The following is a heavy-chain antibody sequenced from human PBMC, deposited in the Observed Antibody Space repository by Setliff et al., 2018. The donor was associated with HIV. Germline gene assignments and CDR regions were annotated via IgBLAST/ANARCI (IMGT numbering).Heavy chain of an antibody. D-gene: IGHD3-3*01. J-gene: IGHJ4*02. V-gene: IGHV3-48*03. Sequence: GGSLRLSCAASGFTFSSYEMNWVRQAPGKGLEWVSYISSSGSIIKYADSVKGRFTISRDTANNALYMQMNSLRTEDTAVYYCARNFDFWSGYLDYWGQGTLVTVSS. CDR1: GFTFSSYE. CDR2: ISSSGSII. CDR3: ARNFDFWSGYLDY.